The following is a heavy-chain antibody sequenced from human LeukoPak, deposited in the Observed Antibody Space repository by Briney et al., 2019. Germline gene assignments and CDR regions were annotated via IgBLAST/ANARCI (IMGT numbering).Heavy chain of an antibody. Sequence: SETLSLTCAVYGGSFSGYYWSWIRQPPGKGLEWIGEINHSGSTNYNPSLKSRVTISVDTSKNQFSLKLSSVTAADTAVYYCARSGSSWYFDYWGQGTLVTVSS. CDR1: GGSFSGYY. CDR3: ARSGSSWYFDY. J-gene: IGHJ4*02. D-gene: IGHD6-13*01. CDR2: INHSGST. V-gene: IGHV4-34*01.